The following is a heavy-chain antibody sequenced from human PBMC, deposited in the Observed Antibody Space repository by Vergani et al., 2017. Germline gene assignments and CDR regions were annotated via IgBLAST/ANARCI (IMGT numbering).Heavy chain of an antibody. J-gene: IGHJ4*02. V-gene: IGHV3-23*01. CDR1: GFTFSTYA. D-gene: IGHD1-26*01. Sequence: EVQLLESGGSLKQPGGSVRLSCAASGFTFSTYAMHLVRQAPGKGLEWVSALTGFGGSTYYADSFKGRLIISRDNSRDTLYLQMNSLRPEDTATYYCVKDAGSYEYFFDSWGQGTLVTVSS. CDR3: VKDAGSYEYFFDS. CDR2: LTGFGGST.